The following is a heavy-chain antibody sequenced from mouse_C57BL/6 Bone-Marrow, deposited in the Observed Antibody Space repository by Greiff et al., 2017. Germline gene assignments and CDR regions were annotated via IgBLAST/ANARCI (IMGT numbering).Heavy chain of an antibody. Sequence: QVQLQQSGAELARPGASVKMSCKASGYTFTSYTMHWVKQRPGQGLEWIGYITPSSGYTKYNQKFKDKATLTADKSSSTAYMQLSSLTSEDSAVYYCARSGAPKAGNYAMAYWGQGTSVTVSS. CDR1: GYTFTSYT. J-gene: IGHJ4*01. D-gene: IGHD3-3*01. CDR2: ITPSSGYT. V-gene: IGHV1-4*01. CDR3: ARSGAPKAGNYAMAY.